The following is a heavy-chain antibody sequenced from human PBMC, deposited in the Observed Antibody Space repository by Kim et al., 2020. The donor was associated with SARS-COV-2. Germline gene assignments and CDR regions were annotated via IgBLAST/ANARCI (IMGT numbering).Heavy chain of an antibody. D-gene: IGHD4-17*01. CDR3: ATHAPTVTTPPDY. J-gene: IGHJ4*02. CDR2: FDPEDGET. V-gene: IGHV1-24*01. Sequence: ASVKVSCKVSGYTLTELSMHWVRQAPGKGLEWMGGFDPEDGETIYAQKFQGRVTMTEDTSTDKAYMELSSLRSEDTAVYYCATHAPTVTTPPDYWGQGTLVTVSS. CDR1: GYTLTELS.